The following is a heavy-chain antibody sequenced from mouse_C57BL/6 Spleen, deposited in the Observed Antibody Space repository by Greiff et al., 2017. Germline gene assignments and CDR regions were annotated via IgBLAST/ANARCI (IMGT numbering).Heavy chain of an antibody. CDR1: GYTFTSYW. D-gene: IGHD1-1*01. CDR2: IDPTDSYT. V-gene: IGHV1-50*01. Sequence: QVQLQQPGAELVKPGASVKLSCKASGYTFTSYWMQWVKQRPGQGLEWIGEIDPTDSYTNYNQKFKGKATLTVDTSSSTAYMQLRSLTSEDSAVYYCARGMARITTVVAGMDDWGQGTSVTVSS. J-gene: IGHJ4*01. CDR3: ARGMARITTVVAGMDD.